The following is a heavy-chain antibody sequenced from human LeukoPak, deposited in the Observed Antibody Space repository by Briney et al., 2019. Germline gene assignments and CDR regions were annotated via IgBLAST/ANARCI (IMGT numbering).Heavy chain of an antibody. CDR1: GYTFSSHH. CDR3: ARATYGSDY. V-gene: IGHV1-46*01. D-gene: IGHD3-10*01. CDR2: ITPSSGDT. Sequence: ASVKVSFMASGYTFSSHHMHGVRQAPGQGLEWMGKITPSSGDTTYAQKFQDRVTMTRDTSTSTVYMELSSLRSEDTAVYYCARATYGSDYWGQGTLVTVSA. J-gene: IGHJ4*01.